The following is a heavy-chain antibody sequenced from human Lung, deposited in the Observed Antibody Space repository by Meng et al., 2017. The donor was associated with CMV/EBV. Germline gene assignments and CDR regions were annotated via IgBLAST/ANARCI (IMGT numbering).Heavy chain of an antibody. D-gene: IGHD1-26*01. Sequence: ASXXVSXKASGYILNSYGISWVRQAPGQGLEWMGWISGYNGKTNYAQKVQGRVIMTTDSSTKTAYMEVRSVRSDDKAVYYCATSSLGGERPYDFEHWGQGXLVTVSS. V-gene: IGHV1-18*01. CDR3: ATSSLGGERPYDFEH. CDR1: GYILNSYG. J-gene: IGHJ4*02. CDR2: ISGYNGKT.